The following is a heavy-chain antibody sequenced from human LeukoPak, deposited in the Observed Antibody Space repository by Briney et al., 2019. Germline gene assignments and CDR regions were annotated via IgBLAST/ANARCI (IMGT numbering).Heavy chain of an antibody. CDR2: IYPGDSDT. J-gene: IGHJ4*02. CDR1: GYSFTSYW. V-gene: IGHV5-51*01. D-gene: IGHD2-2*01. Sequence: PGESLKISCKGSGYSFTSYWIGWVRQMPGKGLEWMGIIYPGDSDTRYSPSFQGQVTISADKSISTAYLQWSSLKASDTAMYYCARGLEDIVVVPAAVYYFDYWGQGTLVTVSS. CDR3: ARGLEDIVVVPAAVYYFDY.